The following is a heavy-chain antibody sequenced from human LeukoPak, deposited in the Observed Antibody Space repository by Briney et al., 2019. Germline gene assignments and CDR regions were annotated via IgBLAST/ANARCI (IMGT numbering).Heavy chain of an antibody. J-gene: IGHJ4*02. CDR1: GGSFSGYY. V-gene: IGHV4-34*01. Sequence: SETLSLTCAVYGGSFSGYYWSWIRQPPGKGLEWIGEINHSGSTNYNPSLKSRVTISVDTSKNLLSLKLDSVTATDTAVYYCARHTSGSSLDYWGQGSLVTVSS. D-gene: IGHD6-25*01. CDR3: ARHTSGSSLDY. CDR2: INHSGST.